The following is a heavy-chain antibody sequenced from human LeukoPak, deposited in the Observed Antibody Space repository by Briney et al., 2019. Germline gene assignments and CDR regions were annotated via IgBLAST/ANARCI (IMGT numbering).Heavy chain of an antibody. Sequence: PTGGSLRLSCAATGFSVSSIYMNWVRQAPGKGLEWVSVIYSDGTTYYADSVKGRFTISRDDSKNTLYLHMNSLRAEDTAVYYCARAPNWRFDHWGQGTLVTVSS. CDR2: IYSDGTT. CDR1: GFSVSSIY. CDR3: ARAPNWRFDH. D-gene: IGHD1-1*01. V-gene: IGHV3-53*01. J-gene: IGHJ4*02.